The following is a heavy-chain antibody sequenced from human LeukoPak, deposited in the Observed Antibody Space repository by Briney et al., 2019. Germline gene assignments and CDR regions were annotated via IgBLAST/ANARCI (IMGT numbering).Heavy chain of an antibody. J-gene: IGHJ4*02. D-gene: IGHD1-1*01. CDR2: ITASGGST. CDR1: GFTFNNYA. Sequence: GGSLRLSCASSGFTFNNYAMTWVRQAPGKVLEWVSSITASGGSTYCADSVKGRFTISRDNSKNTLYLQMSSLRAEDTAVYYCARDYPTSGIVTIFDYWGQGTLVTVSS. V-gene: IGHV3-23*01. CDR3: ARDYPTSGIVTIFDY.